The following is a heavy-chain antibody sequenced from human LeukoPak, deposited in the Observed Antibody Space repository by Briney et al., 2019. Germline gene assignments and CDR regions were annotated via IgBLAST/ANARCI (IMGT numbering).Heavy chain of an antibody. J-gene: IGHJ4*02. D-gene: IGHD6-13*01. CDR1: GSTFISYS. CDR3: AKEPAAGGPQDY. V-gene: IGHV3-21*01. CDR2: ISSSSSYI. Sequence: GGSLRLSCAASGSTFISYSMNWVRQAPGKGLEWVSSISSSSSYIYYADSVKGRFTISRDNAKNSLYLQMNSLRAEDTAVYYCAKEPAAGGPQDYWGQGTLVTVSS.